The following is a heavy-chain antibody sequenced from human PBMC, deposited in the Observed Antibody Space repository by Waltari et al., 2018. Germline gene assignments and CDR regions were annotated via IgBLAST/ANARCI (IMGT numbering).Heavy chain of an antibody. V-gene: IGHV4-39*07. Sequence: QVQLQESGPGLVKSSETLSLTCTVSGGSIGRNTFYWAWIRQPPGKRMEWMASINYSGRTYYMPSLKSRVTISVDTSRTHLSLRLTSVTAADTAVYFCVREWSSSSSWFDPWGQGTLVTVSS. CDR3: VREWSSSSSWFDP. CDR2: INYSGRT. CDR1: GGSIGRNTFY. D-gene: IGHD6-6*01. J-gene: IGHJ5*02.